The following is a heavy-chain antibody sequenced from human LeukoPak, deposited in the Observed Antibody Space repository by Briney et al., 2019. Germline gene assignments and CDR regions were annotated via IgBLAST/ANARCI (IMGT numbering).Heavy chain of an antibody. Sequence: ASVKVSCKASGYTFTNYYIQWVRQAPGQGLEWMGVINPRGGTTRYAQKFQGRVTMTRDTSTNTLYMELSSLRSEDTAFYYGARDQTVDDAFDIWGQGTMVTVSS. CDR1: GYTFTNYY. CDR2: INPRGGTT. V-gene: IGHV1-46*01. CDR3: ARDQTVDDAFDI. J-gene: IGHJ3*02.